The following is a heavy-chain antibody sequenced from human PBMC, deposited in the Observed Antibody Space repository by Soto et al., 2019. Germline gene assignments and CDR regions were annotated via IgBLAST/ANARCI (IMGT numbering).Heavy chain of an antibody. V-gene: IGHV1-69*06. J-gene: IGHJ4*02. CDR2: IIPIFGTA. D-gene: IGHD6-19*01. CDR1: A. Sequence: AISWVRQAPGQGLEWMGGIIPIFGTANYAQKFQGRVTITADKSTSTAYMELSSLRSEDTAVYYCARDPGYSSGWYGGLGDYWGQGTLVTVSS. CDR3: ARDPGYSSGWYGGLGDY.